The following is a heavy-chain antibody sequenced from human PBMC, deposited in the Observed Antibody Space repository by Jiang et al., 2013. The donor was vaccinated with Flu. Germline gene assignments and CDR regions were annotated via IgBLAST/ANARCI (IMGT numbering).Heavy chain of an antibody. J-gene: IGHJ4*02. CDR3: ARDSPYGSGSSFDY. Sequence: VQLVESGGGLVKPGGSLRLSCVASGFIFNDYYMTWVRQAPGKGLEWVSHISNSGSTMYYVDSVKGRFTISRDNAKNSLFLQMDTLRVEDTAIYYCARDSPYGSGSSFDYWGQGTLVTVSS. D-gene: IGHD3-10*01. V-gene: IGHV3-11*04. CDR2: ISNSGSTM. CDR1: GFIFNDYY.